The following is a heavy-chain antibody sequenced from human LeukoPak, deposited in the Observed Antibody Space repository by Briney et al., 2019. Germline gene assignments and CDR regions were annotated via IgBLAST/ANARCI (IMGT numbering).Heavy chain of an antibody. Sequence: GGSLRLSCAVSGITLSNYGMAWVRQAPGKGLEWVASLSASGGGTSYADSVRGRFTISRDNAKNTLYLQMNSPRAEDTAVYFCAKRGVVIRVILVGFHKEAYYFDSWGQGVLVTVSS. D-gene: IGHD3-22*01. CDR2: LSASGGGT. CDR1: GITLSNYG. J-gene: IGHJ4*02. CDR3: AKRGVVIRVILVGFHKEAYYFDS. V-gene: IGHV3-23*01.